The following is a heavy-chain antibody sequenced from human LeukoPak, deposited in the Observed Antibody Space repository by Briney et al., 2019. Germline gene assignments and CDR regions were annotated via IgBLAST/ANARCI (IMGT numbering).Heavy chain of an antibody. CDR1: RFTFSSYT. J-gene: IGHJ6*03. CDR3: ASMPSTEIYYFYYMDV. D-gene: IGHD2-2*01. V-gene: IGHV3-23*01. CDR2: ISANAVST. Sequence: PGGSLRLSCADSRFTFSSYTMNWVRQAPGKGLEWVSGISANAVSTYYADSVKGRFTISRDNSKSTLYLHMDRLGTEDTAVYYCASMPSTEIYYFYYMDVWGKGTTVTVSS.